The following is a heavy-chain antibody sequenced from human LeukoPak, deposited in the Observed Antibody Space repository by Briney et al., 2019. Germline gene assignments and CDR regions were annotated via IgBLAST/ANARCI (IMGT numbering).Heavy chain of an antibody. V-gene: IGHV3-30*03. D-gene: IGHD6-19*01. CDR1: GFTFSSYG. Sequence: GGSLRLSCAASGFTFSSYGMRWVRQAPDKGLEWVAMISHDGGVKYYGDSVKGRLTISRDNSENTLYLQMNSLRVEDTAVYYCARDWGSSGWYNWFDPWGQGTLVTVSS. CDR3: ARDWGSSGWYNWFDP. J-gene: IGHJ5*02. CDR2: ISHDGGVK.